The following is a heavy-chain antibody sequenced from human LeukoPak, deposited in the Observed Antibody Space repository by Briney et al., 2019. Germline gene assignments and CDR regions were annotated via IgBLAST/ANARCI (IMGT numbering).Heavy chain of an antibody. CDR2: ISWNSGSI. CDR1: GLTFDDFA. CDR3: AKEATLNYYDSSGWNWFDP. D-gene: IGHD3-22*01. V-gene: IGHV3-9*01. Sequence: GRSLRLSCAASGLTFDDFAMHWVRQAPGKGLEWVSGISWNSGSIGYADSVKGRFTISRDNAKNSLYLQMNSLRAEDTALYYCAKEATLNYYDSSGWNWFDPWGQGTLVTVSS. J-gene: IGHJ5*02.